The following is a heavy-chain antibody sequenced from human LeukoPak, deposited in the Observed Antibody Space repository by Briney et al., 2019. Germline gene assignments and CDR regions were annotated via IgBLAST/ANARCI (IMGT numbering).Heavy chain of an antibody. D-gene: IGHD2-2*01. J-gene: IGHJ6*02. CDR2: IYYSGST. CDR3: ARGRSRYCSSTSCLRGMDV. CDR1: GGSISSGDYY. Sequence: PSETLSLTCTVSGGSISSGDYYWSWIRQPPGKGLEWIGYIYYSGSTYYNPSLKSRVTISVDTSKNQFSLKLSSVTAADTAVYYCARGRSRYCSSTSCLRGMDVWGQGTTVTVSS. V-gene: IGHV4-30-4*08.